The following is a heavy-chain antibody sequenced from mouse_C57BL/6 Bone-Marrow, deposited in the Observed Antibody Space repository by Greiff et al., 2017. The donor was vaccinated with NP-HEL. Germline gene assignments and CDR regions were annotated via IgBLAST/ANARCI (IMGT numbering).Heavy chain of an antibody. CDR3: ARSGDYGSSYYFDY. CDR1: GFSLSTSGMG. Sequence: QVQLKESGPGILQSSQTLSLTCSFSGFSLSTSGMGVSWIRQPSGKGLEWLAHIYWDDDKRYNPSLKSRLTISKDTSRNQVFLKITRVDTADTATYYCARSGDYGSSYYFDYWGQGTTLTVSS. CDR2: IYWDDDK. D-gene: IGHD1-1*01. J-gene: IGHJ2*01. V-gene: IGHV8-12*01.